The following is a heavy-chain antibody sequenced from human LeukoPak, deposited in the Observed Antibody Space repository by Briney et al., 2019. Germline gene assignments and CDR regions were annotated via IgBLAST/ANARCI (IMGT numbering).Heavy chain of an antibody. Sequence: GGSLRLSCATSGFTFSSFAMTWVRQAPGKGLEWVSAISGSGGSTYYADSVEGRFTISRDNSKNTLYLQMSSLRAEDTAVYYCAKRTSGFCSSTSCYGHDFWGQGTLVIVSS. J-gene: IGHJ4*02. D-gene: IGHD2-2*03. CDR2: ISGSGGST. V-gene: IGHV3-23*01. CDR1: GFTFSSFA. CDR3: AKRTSGFCSSTSCYGHDF.